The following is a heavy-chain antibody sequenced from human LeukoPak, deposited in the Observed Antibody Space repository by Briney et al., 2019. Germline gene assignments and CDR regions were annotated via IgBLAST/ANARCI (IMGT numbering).Heavy chain of an antibody. V-gene: IGHV3-30*04. CDR3: ARDGAYCTNGVCYTPFDY. D-gene: IGHD2-8*01. J-gene: IGHJ4*02. CDR2: ISYDGSNK. Sequence: GGSLRLSCAVSGFTFSSYAMHWVRQAPGKGLEWVAVISYDGSNKYYADSVKGRFTISRDNSKNTLYLQMNSLRAEDTAVYYCARDGAYCTNGVCYTPFDYWGQGTLVTVSS. CDR1: GFTFSSYA.